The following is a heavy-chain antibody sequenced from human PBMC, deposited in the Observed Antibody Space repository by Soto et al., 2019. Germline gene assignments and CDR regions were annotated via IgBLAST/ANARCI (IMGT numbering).Heavy chain of an antibody. CDR2: IYQSGST. D-gene: IGHD3-22*01. J-gene: IGHJ4*02. CDR1: GGAISSSKW. CDR3: ARMNYYDTSGYPFDY. Sequence: SETLSLTCAVSGGAISSSKWWSWVRQPPGKGLEWIGEIYQSGSTNYNPSLESRVRMSVDKSRNQFSLKLTSVSAADTAVYYCARMNYYDTSGYPFDYWGQGMMVTVSS. V-gene: IGHV4-4*02.